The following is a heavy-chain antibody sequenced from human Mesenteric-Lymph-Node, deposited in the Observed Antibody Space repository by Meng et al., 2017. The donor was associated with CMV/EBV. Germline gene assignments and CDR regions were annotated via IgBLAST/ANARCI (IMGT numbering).Heavy chain of an antibody. CDR2: INHSGST. CDR1: GWSFSGYY. J-gene: IGHJ4*02. Sequence: GQLSQEGEGLLKPSETSSVTSAVYGWSFSGYYWNWIRQSPEKGLEWIGEINHSGSTTYNPSFTSRIIISVDTSTNQISLNMSSVTAADTAVYYCARGSSYDILTGYFDYWGQGALVTVSS. CDR3: ARGSSYDILTGYFDY. D-gene: IGHD3-9*01. V-gene: IGHV4-34*01.